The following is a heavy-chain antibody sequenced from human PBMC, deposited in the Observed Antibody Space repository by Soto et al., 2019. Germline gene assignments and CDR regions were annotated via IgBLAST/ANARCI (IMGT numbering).Heavy chain of an antibody. D-gene: IGHD6-13*01. V-gene: IGHV3-23*01. CDR3: AKGGQQLGGGYFDY. CDR1: GFTFSSYA. Sequence: EVQLLESGGGLVQPGGSLRLSCAASGFTFSSYAMSWVRQAPGKGLEWVSAISGSGSNTYYADSVKGRFTISRENSKNTRERQRNSLGAGDTAVNDCAKGGQQLGGGYFDYWGQGTLVTVSS. CDR2: ISGSGSNT. J-gene: IGHJ4*02.